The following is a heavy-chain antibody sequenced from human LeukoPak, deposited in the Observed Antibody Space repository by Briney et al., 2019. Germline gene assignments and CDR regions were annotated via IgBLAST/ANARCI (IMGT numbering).Heavy chain of an antibody. CDR3: ATLYCSSTSCYLGAFDI. CDR1: GASINNNY. Sequence: SETLSLTCTVSGASINNNYWSWIRRPPGKRLEWIGFIYYSGSTNYNPSLKSRVTISVDTSKNQFSLKLSSVTAADTAVYYCATLYCSSTSCYLGAFDIWGQGTMVTVSS. D-gene: IGHD2-2*01. J-gene: IGHJ3*02. V-gene: IGHV4-59*08. CDR2: IYYSGST.